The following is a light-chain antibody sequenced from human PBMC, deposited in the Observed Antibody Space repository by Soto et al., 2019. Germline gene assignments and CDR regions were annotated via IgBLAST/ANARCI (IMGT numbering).Light chain of an antibody. CDR3: QHYYSYPRT. V-gene: IGKV1-8*01. Sequence: IRMTQSPSSLSASTGDRVTITCRASQGISSYLAWYQQKPGKAPKLLIYAASTLQSGVPSRFGGSGSGTDFTLTISCLQSEDFATYYCQHYYSYPRTFGQGTKVEIK. CDR1: QGISSY. J-gene: IGKJ1*01. CDR2: AAS.